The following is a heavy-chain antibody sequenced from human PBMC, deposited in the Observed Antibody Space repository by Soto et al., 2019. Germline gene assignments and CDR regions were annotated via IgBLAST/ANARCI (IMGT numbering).Heavy chain of an antibody. D-gene: IGHD1-1*01. CDR2: IIPIFGTA. V-gene: IGHV1-69*01. CDR1: GGTFSSYA. J-gene: IGHJ4*02. Sequence: QVQLVQSGAEVKKPGSSVKVSSKASGGTFSSYAISWVRQARGQGLEWMGGIIPIFGTANYAQKFEGRVTITADESTSTAYMELSSLRSEHTVVYYCARGIRLELTFDYWGQGTLVTVSS. CDR3: ARGIRLELTFDY.